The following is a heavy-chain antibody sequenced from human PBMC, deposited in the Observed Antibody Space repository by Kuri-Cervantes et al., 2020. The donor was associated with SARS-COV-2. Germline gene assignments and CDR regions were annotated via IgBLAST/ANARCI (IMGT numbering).Heavy chain of an antibody. CDR1: GFIFNDYC. J-gene: IGHJ3*02. CDR2: ISSSGNNM. D-gene: IGHD4-17*01. Sequence: GESLKISCAASGFIFNDYCMGWIRQAPGKGLEWVSYISSSGNNMYYADSVKGRFTTSRDDAKNSLHLQMNSLKTEDTAVYYCTSTVALFSAFDIWGQGTMVTVSS. V-gene: IGHV3-11*01. CDR3: TSTVALFSAFDI.